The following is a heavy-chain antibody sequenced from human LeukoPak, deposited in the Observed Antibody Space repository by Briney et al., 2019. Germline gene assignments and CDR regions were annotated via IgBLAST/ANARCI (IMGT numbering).Heavy chain of an antibody. V-gene: IGHV3-48*02. CDR3: ARGLPFYSSGWYFDY. D-gene: IGHD6-19*01. Sequence: GGSLRLSCAASGFTFSSYNMNWVRQAPGKGLEWVSYISSSSTTNYADSLKGRFTISRDNAKNSLYLQMNSLRDEDTAVYYCARGLPFYSSGWYFDYWGQGTLVTVSS. CDR1: GFTFSSYN. J-gene: IGHJ4*02. CDR2: ISSSSTT.